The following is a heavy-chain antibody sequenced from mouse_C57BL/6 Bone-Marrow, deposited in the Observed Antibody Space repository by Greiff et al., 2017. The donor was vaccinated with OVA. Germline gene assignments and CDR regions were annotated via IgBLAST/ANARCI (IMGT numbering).Heavy chain of an antibody. D-gene: IGHD4-1*01. CDR2: FYPGSGSI. Sequence: QVQLKESGAELVKPGASVKLSCKASGYTFTEYTIHWVKQRSGKGLEWIGWFYPGSGSIKYNEKFQDQATLTADKSSSTVYMEISRLTSEDSAVYFCARHEEGPLTGTDGDYYAMDYWGQGTSVTVSS. CDR3: ARHEEGPLTGTDGDYYAMDY. CDR1: GYTFTEYT. J-gene: IGHJ4*01. V-gene: IGHV1-62-2*01.